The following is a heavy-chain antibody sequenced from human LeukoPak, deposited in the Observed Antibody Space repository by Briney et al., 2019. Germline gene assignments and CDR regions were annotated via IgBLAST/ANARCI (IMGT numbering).Heavy chain of an antibody. J-gene: IGHJ4*02. CDR2: ISGSGGST. Sequence: HPGGSLTLSCAVSGFTFSTYAMSWVRQAPGKGLEWVSLISGSGGSTYYADSVKGRITNSRDNGKNTLSLQMNSLRAEDTALYYCAKERVTTTTFDYWGRGTLVTVSS. D-gene: IGHD4-11*01. CDR1: GFTFSTYA. CDR3: AKERVTTTTFDY. V-gene: IGHV3-23*01.